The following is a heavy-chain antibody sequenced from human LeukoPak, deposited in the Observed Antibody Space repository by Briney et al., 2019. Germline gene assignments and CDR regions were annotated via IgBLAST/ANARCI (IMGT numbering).Heavy chain of an antibody. J-gene: IGHJ4*02. CDR1: GGSISSGDHY. D-gene: IGHD3-22*01. CDR3: ARSFTYYYDSSGYSQGGYFDY. CDR2: IYYSGST. V-gene: IGHV4-30-4*01. Sequence: PSETLSLTCTVSGGSISSGDHYWSWIRQPPGKGLEWIGYIYYSGSTYYNPSLKSRVTISVDTSKNQFSLKLSSVTAADTAVYYCARSFTYYYDSSGYSQGGYFDYWGQGTLVTVSS.